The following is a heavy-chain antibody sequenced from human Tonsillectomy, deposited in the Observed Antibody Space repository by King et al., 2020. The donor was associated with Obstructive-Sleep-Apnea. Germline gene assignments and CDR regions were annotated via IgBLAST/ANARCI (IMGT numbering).Heavy chain of an antibody. J-gene: IGHJ4*02. V-gene: IGHV3-9*01. CDR3: AKDMSSGWYGPLDH. D-gene: IGHD6-19*01. CDR2: INWNTGSI. Sequence: VQLVESGGGLVQAGRSLRLSCAASGFTFDDFAMHWVRQAPGKGLEWVSGINWNTGSIGYADSVKGRFTISRDNAKNSLFLQMNSLRPEDTAFYYCAKDMSSGWYGPLDHWGQGTLVTVSS. CDR1: GFTFDDFA.